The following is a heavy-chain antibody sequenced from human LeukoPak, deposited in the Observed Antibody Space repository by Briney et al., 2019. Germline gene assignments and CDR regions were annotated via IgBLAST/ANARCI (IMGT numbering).Heavy chain of an antibody. CDR2: INAGNGNT. V-gene: IGHV1-3*01. D-gene: IGHD3-22*01. J-gene: IGHJ4*02. Sequence: ASVKVSCKASGYTFTSYAMHWVRQAPGQRLEWTGWINAGNGNTKYSQKFQGRVTITRDTSASTAYMELSSLRSEDTAVYYCARAGRYYDSSGYFSYWGQGTLVTVSS. CDR3: ARAGRYYDSSGYFSY. CDR1: GYTFTSYA.